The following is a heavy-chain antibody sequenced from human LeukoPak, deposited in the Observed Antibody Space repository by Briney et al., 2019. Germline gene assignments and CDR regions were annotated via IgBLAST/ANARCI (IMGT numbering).Heavy chain of an antibody. J-gene: IGHJ4*02. CDR1: GFTFDDYA. V-gene: IGHV3-9*01. CDR2: ISWNSGSI. Sequence: GGSLRLFCAVSGFTFDDYAMHWVRQAPGKSLEWVSGISWNSGSIGYADSVKGRFTISRDNSKNTLYLQMNSLRAEDTAVYYCAKDHYGDYGFYWGQGTLVTVSS. D-gene: IGHD4-17*01. CDR3: AKDHYGDYGFY.